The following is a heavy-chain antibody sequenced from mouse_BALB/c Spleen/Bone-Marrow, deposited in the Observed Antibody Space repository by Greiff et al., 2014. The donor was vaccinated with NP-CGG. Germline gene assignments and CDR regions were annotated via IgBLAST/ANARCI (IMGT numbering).Heavy chain of an antibody. J-gene: IGHJ1*01. Sequence: EVMLVESGGGLVQPGGSLKLSCAASGFTFSDYGMAWVRQAPGKGPEWVAFISNLAYSIYYAGTVTGRFTISRENAKNTLYLEMSSLRSEDTAMYYCARDQVYYYGSSYGYFDVWGAGTTVTVSS. D-gene: IGHD1-1*01. CDR1: GFTFSDYG. CDR3: ARDQVYYYGSSYGYFDV. CDR2: ISNLAYSI. V-gene: IGHV5-15*02.